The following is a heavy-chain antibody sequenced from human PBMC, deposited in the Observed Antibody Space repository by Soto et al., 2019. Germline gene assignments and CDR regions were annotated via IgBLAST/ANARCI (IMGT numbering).Heavy chain of an antibody. J-gene: IGHJ3*01. CDR2: VYYDGHNK. CDR1: GFTFSMYG. CDR3: ARDPPSTLGSFDL. V-gene: IGHV3-33*01. Sequence: VQLVESGGGVVQPGRSQRLSCAASGFTFSMYGMPWVRQAPGKGLEWMATVYYDGHNKYYADSVRGRFTISRDNSKNMVYLQMNSLRAEDTAVYYCARDPPSTLGSFDLWGRGTMVTVSS. D-gene: IGHD2-2*01.